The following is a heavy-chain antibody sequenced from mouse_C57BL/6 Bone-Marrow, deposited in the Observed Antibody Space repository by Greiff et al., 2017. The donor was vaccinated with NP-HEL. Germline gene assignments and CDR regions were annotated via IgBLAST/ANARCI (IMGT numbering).Heavy chain of an antibody. CDR1: GFTFSSYA. CDR2: ISDGGSYT. V-gene: IGHV5-4*03. Sequence: EVKLMESGGGLVKPGGSLKLSCAASGFTFSSYAMSWVRQTPEKRLEWVATISDGGSYTYYPDNVKGRFTISRDNAKNNLYLQMSHLKSEDTAMYYCARGGLSVAYWGQGTLVTVSA. CDR3: ARGGLSVAY. J-gene: IGHJ3*01. D-gene: IGHD3-1*01.